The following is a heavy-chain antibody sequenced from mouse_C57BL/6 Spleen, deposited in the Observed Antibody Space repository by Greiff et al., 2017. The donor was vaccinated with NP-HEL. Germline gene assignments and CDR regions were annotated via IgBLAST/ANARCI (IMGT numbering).Heavy chain of an antibody. CDR3: TRFYGGYYVDWYFEV. D-gene: IGHD2-3*01. J-gene: IGHJ1*03. Sequence: VHLVESGAELVRPGASVTLSCKASGYTFPDYEMHWVKQTPVHGLEWIGAIDPENGGTAYNQKFKGKAILTADKSSSTAYMELRSLTSEDSSVYYCTRFYGGYYVDWYFEVWGTGATVTVSS. V-gene: IGHV1-15*01. CDR1: GYTFPDYE. CDR2: IDPENGGT.